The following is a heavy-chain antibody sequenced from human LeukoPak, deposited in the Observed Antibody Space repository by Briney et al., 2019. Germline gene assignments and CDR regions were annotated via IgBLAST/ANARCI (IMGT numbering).Heavy chain of an antibody. V-gene: IGHV3-23*01. D-gene: IGHD2-8*01. CDR3: AKDKRGGPYGVDY. CDR1: GFAFSSYA. J-gene: IGHJ4*02. CDR2: ISGGGGST. Sequence: PGGSLRLSCAASGFAFSSYAMSWVRQTPGKGLGWVSAISGGGGSTYYADSVKGRFTISRDNSKDTLYLQMNSLRAEDTAVYYCAKDKRGGPYGVDYWGQGTLVTVSS.